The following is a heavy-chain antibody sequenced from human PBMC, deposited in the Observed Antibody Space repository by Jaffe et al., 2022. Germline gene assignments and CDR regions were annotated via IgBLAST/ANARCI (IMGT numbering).Heavy chain of an antibody. J-gene: IGHJ6*03. V-gene: IGHV3-23*01. D-gene: IGHD2-2*01. Sequence: EIQLLESGGGLVQPGGSLRVSCAASGFTFSNFAMSWVRQAPGKGLEWVARIFGDGLGTYHADSIKGRFTISRDNSKNTLFLQMNSLRVEDTAVYYCAKEAGMEVPEYYMDVWGKGTTVTVSS. CDR2: IFGDGLGT. CDR3: AKEAGMEVPEYYMDV. CDR1: GFTFSNFA.